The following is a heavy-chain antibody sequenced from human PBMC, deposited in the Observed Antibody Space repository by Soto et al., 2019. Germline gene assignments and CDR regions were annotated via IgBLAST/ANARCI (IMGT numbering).Heavy chain of an antibody. J-gene: IGHJ4*02. Sequence: QVQLVQSGAEVKKPGSSVTVSCKASGGTFSSYTISWVRQAPGQGLEWMGRIIPILGIANYTQKFQGRVTITADKSTSAANMEVSSLRSEDTAVNYWEREEEGSSGYYTTTGTFDYWGQGTLVTVSS. D-gene: IGHD3-22*01. CDR1: GGTFSSYT. CDR3: EREEEGSSGYYTTTGTFDY. CDR2: IIPILGIA. V-gene: IGHV1-69*08.